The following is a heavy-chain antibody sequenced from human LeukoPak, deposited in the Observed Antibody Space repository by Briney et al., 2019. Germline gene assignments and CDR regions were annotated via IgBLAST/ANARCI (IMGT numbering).Heavy chain of an antibody. D-gene: IGHD6-6*01. V-gene: IGHV3-7*05. J-gene: IGHJ4*02. CDR2: VNEDGSEK. CDR1: GFTFRTYW. Sequence: GGSLRLSCEVSGFTFRTYWMTWVRQAPGKGLKWVASVNEDGSEKYLVDSVKGRFTISRDNSNNALYLQMDSLRAEDTAVYYCANWIGSSSRDYWGQGTLVTVSS. CDR3: ANWIGSSSRDY.